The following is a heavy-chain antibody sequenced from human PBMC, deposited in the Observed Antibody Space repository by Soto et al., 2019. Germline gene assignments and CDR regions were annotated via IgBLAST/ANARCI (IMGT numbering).Heavy chain of an antibody. J-gene: IGHJ4*02. CDR2: ISAHSETT. D-gene: IGHD3-10*01. CDR3: ARGYELLYFEY. V-gene: IGHV1-18*01. Sequence: ASVRVSCKTSGYTFTNYGITWVRQAPGQGLEWMGWISAHSETTNYAPKVQGRVTMTTDTSTSTGYMELMSLRSDDTAVYYCARGYELLYFEYWGQGTLVSVSS. CDR1: GYTFTNYG.